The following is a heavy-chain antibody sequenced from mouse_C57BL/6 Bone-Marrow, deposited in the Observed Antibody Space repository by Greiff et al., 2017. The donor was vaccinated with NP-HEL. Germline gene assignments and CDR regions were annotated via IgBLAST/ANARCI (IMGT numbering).Heavy chain of an antibody. CDR3: AREILY. CDR1: GFTFSSYG. Sequence: EVKLVESGGDLVKPGGSLKLSCAASGFTFSSYGMSWVRQTPDKRLEWVATISSGGSYTYYPYSVKGRFTISRDNAKNTLYLQMSSLKSEDTAMYYCAREILYWGQGTTLTVSS. V-gene: IGHV5-6*02. J-gene: IGHJ2*01. CDR2: ISSGGSYT.